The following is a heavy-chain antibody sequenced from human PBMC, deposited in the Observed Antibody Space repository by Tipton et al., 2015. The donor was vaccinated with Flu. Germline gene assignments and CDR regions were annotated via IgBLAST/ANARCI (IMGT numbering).Heavy chain of an antibody. J-gene: IGHJ5*02. CDR3: ARVTELLWFGKTRGWLDP. Sequence: TLSLTCNVSGGSLSGYYWSWIRQPAGKGLEWIGRIYTSGNTNYSPSLNSRVTMSVDTSKNQFSLKLSSMTAADTAVYYCARVTELLWFGKTRGWLDPLGQGTLVSVSS. D-gene: IGHD3-10*01. CDR2: IYTSGNT. CDR1: GGSLSGYY. V-gene: IGHV4-4*07.